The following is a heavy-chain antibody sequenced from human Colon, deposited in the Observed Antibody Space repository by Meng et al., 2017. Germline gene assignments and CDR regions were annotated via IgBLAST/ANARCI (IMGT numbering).Heavy chain of an antibody. V-gene: IGHV3-23*04. CDR2: FVGGGDTT. J-gene: IGHJ4*02. CDR3: AKGRTSDY. CDR1: GFAFSTYA. Sequence: QLAEFGGGLVQPGGSLRLSCAASGFAFSTYALNWVRQAPGKGLEWVSGFVGGGDTTSYADSVRGRFTISRDNSKNTLYLQMNSLRAEDTAVYYCAKGRTSDYWGQGTLVTVSS. D-gene: IGHD3/OR15-3a*01.